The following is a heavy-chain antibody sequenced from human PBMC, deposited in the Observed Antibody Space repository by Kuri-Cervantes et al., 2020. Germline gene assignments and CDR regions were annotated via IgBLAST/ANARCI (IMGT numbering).Heavy chain of an antibody. Sequence: GESLKISCAASGFTFSDYYMSWIRQAPGKGLEWVSYISSSGSTIYYADSVKGRFTISRDNAKNSLYLQMNSLRAEDTAVYYCARGVVPAAIWMDWFDPWGQGTLVTVSS. V-gene: IGHV3-11*04. CDR3: ARGVVPAAIWMDWFDP. J-gene: IGHJ5*02. CDR2: ISSSGSTI. CDR1: GFTFSDYY. D-gene: IGHD2-2*01.